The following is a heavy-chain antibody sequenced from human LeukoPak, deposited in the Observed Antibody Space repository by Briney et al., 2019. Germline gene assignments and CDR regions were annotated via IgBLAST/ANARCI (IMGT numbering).Heavy chain of an antibody. CDR1: EFTFSSYN. D-gene: IGHD5-12*01. V-gene: IGHV3-7*03. CDR3: AREGYSGYDRFDY. Sequence: GGSLRLSCAASEFTFSSYNLSWVRQAPGKGLEWVANIKQDGSEKYYVDSVKGRFTISRDNAKNSLYLQMNSLRAEDTAVYYCAREGYSGYDRFDYWGQGTLVTVSS. CDR2: IKQDGSEK. J-gene: IGHJ4*02.